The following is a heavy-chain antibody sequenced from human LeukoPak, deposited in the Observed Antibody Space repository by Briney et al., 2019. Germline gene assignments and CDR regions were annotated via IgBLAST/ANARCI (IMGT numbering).Heavy chain of an antibody. D-gene: IGHD2-2*01. V-gene: IGHV3-33*01. Sequence: GGSLRLSCAASGFTFSSYGMHWVRQAPGEGLEWVAAIWSDGSNKYYADSVKGRFTISRDNSKNTLYMQMNRLSPDDTAVYHCARGFSEYCSTTSCHMDVWGQGTTVTVSS. J-gene: IGHJ6*02. CDR3: ARGFSEYCSTTSCHMDV. CDR1: GFTFSSYG. CDR2: IWSDGSNK.